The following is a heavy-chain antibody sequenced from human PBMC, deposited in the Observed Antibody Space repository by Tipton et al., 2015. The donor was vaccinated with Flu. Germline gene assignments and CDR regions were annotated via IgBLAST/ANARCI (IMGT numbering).Heavy chain of an antibody. D-gene: IGHD3-22*01. J-gene: IGHJ1*01. CDR1: GFTFSSYS. V-gene: IGHV3-21*01. CDR3: ARDRRYYDSSGYPEYFQH. CDR2: ISSSSSYI. Sequence: SLRLSCAASGFTFSSYSMNWVRQAPGKGLEWVSSISSSSSYIYYADSVKGRFTISRDNAKNSLYLQMNSLRAEDTAVYYCARDRRYYDSSGYPEYFQHWGQGTTVTVSS.